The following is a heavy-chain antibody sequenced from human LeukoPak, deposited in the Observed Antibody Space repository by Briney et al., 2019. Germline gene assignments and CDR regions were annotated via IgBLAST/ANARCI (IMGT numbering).Heavy chain of an antibody. CDR3: ARGNSGYDYAFDI. D-gene: IGHD5-12*01. Sequence: PSETLSLTCTVSGGSISTYYWSWIRQPPGKGLEWIGNIFFSGSTNYNPSLKSRVTISLDTSKNQFSLRVSSVTSADTAVYYCARGNSGYDYAFDIWGQGTMVTVSS. CDR2: IFFSGST. V-gene: IGHV4-59*01. CDR1: GGSISTYY. J-gene: IGHJ3*02.